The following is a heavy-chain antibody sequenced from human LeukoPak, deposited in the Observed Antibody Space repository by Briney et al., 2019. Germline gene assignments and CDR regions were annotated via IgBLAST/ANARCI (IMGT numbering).Heavy chain of an antibody. CDR3: TRERDYYDNSGYYYSYFDS. J-gene: IGHJ4*02. CDR2: ISKTGKT. V-gene: IGHV4-31*03. D-gene: IGHD3-22*01. CDR1: GGSISSGSYY. Sequence: SETPSLTCTVSGGSISSGSYYWTWIRQDPGKGLEWIGYISKTGKTFSNSSLKSRVTISVDTSKNQFSLKLTSVTAADTAVYFCTRERDYYDNSGYYYSYFDSWGQGTLVTVSS.